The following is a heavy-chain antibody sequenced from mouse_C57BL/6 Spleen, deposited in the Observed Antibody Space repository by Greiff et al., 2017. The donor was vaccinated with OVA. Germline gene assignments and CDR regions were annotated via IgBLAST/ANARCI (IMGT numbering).Heavy chain of an antibody. CDR1: GYTFTDYY. D-gene: IGHD1-1*01. CDR3: ARSHYYSSIYGYFDV. CDR2: IFPGSGST. Sequence: QVQLQQSGPELVKPGASVKISCKASGYTFTDYYINCVKQRPGQGLEWIGWIFPGSGSTYYNEKFKGKATLTVDKSSSTAYMLLSSLTSEDSAVYFCARSHYYSSIYGYFDVWGTGTTVTVSS. J-gene: IGHJ1*03. V-gene: IGHV1-75*01.